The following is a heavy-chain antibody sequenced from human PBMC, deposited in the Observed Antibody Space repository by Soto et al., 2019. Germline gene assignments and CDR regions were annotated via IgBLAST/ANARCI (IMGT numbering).Heavy chain of an antibody. V-gene: IGHV2-26*01. CDR2: IFSDNER. CDR1: GFSLTTGKMG. J-gene: IGHJ6*02. CDR3: ARMKVDSYQFYYAMDV. D-gene: IGHD3-9*01. Sequence: QVTLKESGPALVKPTEPLTLTCTVSGFSLTTGKMGVSWIRQPPGKALEWLAHIFSDNERSYSTSLQGRLTISKDTSGSQVVLSITNVDPVDTATYYCARMKVDSYQFYYAMDVWGQGTTVTVSS.